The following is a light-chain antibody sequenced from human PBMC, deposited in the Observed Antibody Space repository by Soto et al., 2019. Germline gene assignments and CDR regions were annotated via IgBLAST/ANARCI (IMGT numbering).Light chain of an antibody. V-gene: IGKV3-11*01. CDR2: DAS. CDR3: QQRSNWPWT. Sequence: EIVLTQSPRTLSLSPGERVTLSCRASQSVSSYLAWYQQKPGQAPRLLIYDASNRATGIPARFSGSGSGTDFTLTISSLEPEDFAVYYCQQRSNWPWTFGQGTKVDIK. CDR1: QSVSSY. J-gene: IGKJ1*01.